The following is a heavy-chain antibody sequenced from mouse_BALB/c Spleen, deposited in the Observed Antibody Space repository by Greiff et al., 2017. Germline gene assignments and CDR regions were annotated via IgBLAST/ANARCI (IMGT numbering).Heavy chain of an antibody. D-gene: IGHD1-1*01. Sequence: VKLMESGPGLVAPSQSLSITCTVSGFSFTGYGVNWVRQPPGQGLEWLGMIWGDGSTDYNSALKSRLNISKDNSKNQVFLKMNSLQTDDTARDYCARDILLRPFAYWGQGTLVTVSA. CDR2: IWGDGST. CDR3: ARDILLRPFAY. CDR1: GFSFTGYG. V-gene: IGHV2-6-7*01. J-gene: IGHJ3*01.